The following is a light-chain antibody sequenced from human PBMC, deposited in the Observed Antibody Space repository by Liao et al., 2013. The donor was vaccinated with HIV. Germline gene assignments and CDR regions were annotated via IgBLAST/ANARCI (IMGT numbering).Light chain of an antibody. J-gene: IGLJ1*01. Sequence: SYELTQPPSLSVSPGQTAHITCTGAQLFDQSAFWYQQRPGQSPVLVIYHNNKRPSGIPERFSGSNSGNTATLTISGTQAMDEADYYCQAWDRNAGVFGTGTKVTVL. CDR1: QLFDQS. CDR2: HNN. V-gene: IGLV3-1*01. CDR3: QAWDRNAGV.